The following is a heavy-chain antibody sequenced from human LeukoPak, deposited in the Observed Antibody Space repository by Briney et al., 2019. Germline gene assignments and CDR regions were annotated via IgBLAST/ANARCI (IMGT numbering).Heavy chain of an antibody. CDR3: ARLGYSSSWNWHYYYYYMDV. D-gene: IGHD6-13*01. V-gene: IGHV1-8*01. CDR1: GYTFTSYD. CDR2: MNPNSGNT. Sequence: ASVKVSCKASGYTFTSYDINWVRQATGQGLEWMGWMNPNSGNTGYAQKFQGRVTMTRNTSISTAYMELSSLRPEDTAVYYCARLGYSSSWNWHYYYYYMDVWGKGTTVTISS. J-gene: IGHJ6*03.